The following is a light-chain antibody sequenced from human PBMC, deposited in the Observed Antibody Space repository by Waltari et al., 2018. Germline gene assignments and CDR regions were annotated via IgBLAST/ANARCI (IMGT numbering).Light chain of an antibody. CDR2: AND. V-gene: IGLV1-44*01. Sequence: SVLTQAPSESGTPGQRVPISCSGSSSIIRKNAVNWYQQVPGTAPKLLIYANDQRPSGVPDRFSGSKSGTSASLVISGLQAEDEADYYCAAWDDNLNGLFGGGTKLTVL. CDR1: SSIIRKNA. J-gene: IGLJ3*02. CDR3: AAWDDNLNGL.